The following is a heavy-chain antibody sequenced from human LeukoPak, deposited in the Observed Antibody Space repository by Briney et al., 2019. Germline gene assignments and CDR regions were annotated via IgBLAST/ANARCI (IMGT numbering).Heavy chain of an antibody. Sequence: GGSLRLSCAASGFTSSSYAMSWVRQASGKELEWVSSISGSGGSTHYADSVKGRFTISRDKTKNTLYLQMNSLRAEDTAVYYCAKSAYYDASGYYREYYFDYWGQGTLVTVSS. CDR3: AKSAYYDASGYYREYYFDY. D-gene: IGHD3-22*01. CDR2: ISGSGGST. J-gene: IGHJ4*02. CDR1: GFTSSSYA. V-gene: IGHV3-23*01.